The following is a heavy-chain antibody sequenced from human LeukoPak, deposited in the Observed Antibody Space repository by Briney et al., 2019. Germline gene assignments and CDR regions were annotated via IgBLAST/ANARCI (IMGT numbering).Heavy chain of an antibody. CDR1: GYTFTSYG. CDR2: ISAYNGNT. CDR3: ARGAYCGGDCSSSDAFDI. J-gene: IGHJ3*02. D-gene: IGHD2-21*02. V-gene: IGHV1-18*01. Sequence: VASVKVSCKASGYTFTSYGFSWVRQAPGQGLEWMGWISAYNGNTNYAQKFQGRVTMTTDTSTSTAYMELRSLRSDDTAVYYCARGAYCGGDCSSSDAFDIWGRGTMVSVSS.